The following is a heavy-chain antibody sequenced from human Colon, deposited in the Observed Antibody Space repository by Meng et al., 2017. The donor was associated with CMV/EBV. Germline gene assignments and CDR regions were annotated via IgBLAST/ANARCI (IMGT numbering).Heavy chain of an antibody. D-gene: IGHD5-12*01. J-gene: IGHJ4*02. Sequence: SVKVSCKASGGTFSNYTLNWVRQAPGQGLEWMGSTIPMLSIANYAKKFQGRVTITADKSTSTVYMHLTSLRSDDTAVYFCARAVDSGTYSPGYFDYWGQGTVVTVSS. CDR1: GGTFSNYT. V-gene: IGHV1-69*02. CDR2: TIPMLSIA. CDR3: ARAVDSGTYSPGYFDY.